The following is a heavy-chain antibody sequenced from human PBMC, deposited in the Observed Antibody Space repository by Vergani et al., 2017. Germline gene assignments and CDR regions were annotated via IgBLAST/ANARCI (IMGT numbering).Heavy chain of an antibody. CDR3: ASLGYCSGGSVLEPDIDY. CDR2: INPNSGGT. V-gene: IGHV1-2*02. D-gene: IGHD2-15*01. Sequence: QVQLVQSGAEVKTPGASVKVSCKASGYTFTGYYMHWVRPAPGQGLEWMGWINPNSGGTNYAQKFQGRVTMTRDTSISTAYMELSRLRSDDTAVYYCASLGYCSGGSVLEPDIDYWGQGTLVTVSS. CDR1: GYTFTGYY. J-gene: IGHJ4*02.